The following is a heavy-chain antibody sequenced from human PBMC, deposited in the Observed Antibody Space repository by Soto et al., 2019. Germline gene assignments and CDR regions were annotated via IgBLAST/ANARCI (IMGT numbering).Heavy chain of an antibody. D-gene: IGHD6-13*01. J-gene: IGHJ4*02. Sequence: GGSLRLSCAASGFTFSSYGMHWVRQAPGKGLEWVAVIWYDGSNKYYADSVKGRFTISRDNSKSTLYLQMNSLRAEDTAVYYCARGIYSSSWPPNYWGQGTLVTVSS. CDR2: IWYDGSNK. CDR1: GFTFSSYG. CDR3: ARGIYSSSWPPNY. V-gene: IGHV3-33*01.